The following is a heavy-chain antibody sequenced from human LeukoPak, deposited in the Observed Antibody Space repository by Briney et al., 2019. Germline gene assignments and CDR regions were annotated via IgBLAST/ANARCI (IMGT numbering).Heavy chain of an antibody. V-gene: IGHV1-24*01. D-gene: IGHD1-7*01. CDR3: ATGYNWNYDSDY. J-gene: IGHJ4*02. CDR1: GYTLTESS. Sequence: ASVKVSCKVSGYTLTESSMHWVRQAPGKGLEWMGGFDPEDGETIYAQKFQGRVTMTEDTSTDTAYMELSSLRSEDTAVYYCATGYNWNYDSDYWGQGTLVTVSS. CDR2: FDPEDGET.